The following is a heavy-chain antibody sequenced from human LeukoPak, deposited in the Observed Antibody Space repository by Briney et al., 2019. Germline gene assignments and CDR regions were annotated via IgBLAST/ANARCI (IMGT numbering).Heavy chain of an antibody. V-gene: IGHV3-9*03. CDR2: FSWNSGSI. J-gene: IGHJ4*02. D-gene: IGHD3-16*02. Sequence: PGGSLRLSCAASGFTFDDYAMHWVRQAPGKGLEWVSGFSWNSGSIGYADSVKGRFTISRDNAKNSLYLQMNSLRAEDMALYYCARQVRLEELSPSPFDYWGQGTLVTVSS. CDR3: ARQVRLEELSPSPFDY. CDR1: GFTFDDYA.